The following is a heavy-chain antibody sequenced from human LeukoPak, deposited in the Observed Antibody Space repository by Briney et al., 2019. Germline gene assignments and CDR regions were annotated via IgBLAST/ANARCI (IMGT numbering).Heavy chain of an antibody. V-gene: IGHV3-21*01. CDR3: ARDHQAAEYSSSWYDWFDP. J-gene: IGHJ5*02. Sequence: GGSLRLSCAVSGFSFSSFATVWVRQAPGKGLEWVSSISSSSSYIYYADSVKGRFTISRDNAKNSLYLQMNSLRAEDTAVYYCARDHQAAEYSSSWYDWFDPWGQGTLVTVSS. D-gene: IGHD6-13*01. CDR1: GFSFSSFA. CDR2: ISSSSSYI.